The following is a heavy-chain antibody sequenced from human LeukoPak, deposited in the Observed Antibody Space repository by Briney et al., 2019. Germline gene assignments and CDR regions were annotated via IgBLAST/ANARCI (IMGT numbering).Heavy chain of an antibody. CDR2: IYHSGST. D-gene: IGHD3-22*01. CDR3: ARGPDYYDSSGYQNWFDP. CDR1: GYSISSGYS. Sequence: SETLSLTCTVSGYSISSGYSWGWIRQPPGKGLEWIGSIYHSGSTYYNPSLKSRVTISVDTSKNQFSLKLSSVTAADTAVYYCARGPDYYDSSGYQNWFDPWGQGTLVTVSS. V-gene: IGHV4-38-2*02. J-gene: IGHJ5*02.